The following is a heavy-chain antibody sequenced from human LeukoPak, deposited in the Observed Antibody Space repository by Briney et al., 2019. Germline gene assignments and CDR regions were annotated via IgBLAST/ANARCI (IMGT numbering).Heavy chain of an antibody. CDR3: AREPVLLWFGESPQFDWFDP. CDR1: GGSISSYY. D-gene: IGHD3-10*01. Sequence: SETLSLTCTVSGGSISSYYWSWIRQPPGNGLAWIGYIYYNGSTNYNPSLKSRVTISVDTSKNQFSLMLSSVAAADTAVYYCAREPVLLWFGESPQFDWFDPWGQATLVTVSS. J-gene: IGHJ5*02. CDR2: IYYNGST. V-gene: IGHV4-59*01.